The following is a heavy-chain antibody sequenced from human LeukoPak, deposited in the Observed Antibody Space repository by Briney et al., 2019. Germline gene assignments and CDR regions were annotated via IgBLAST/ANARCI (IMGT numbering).Heavy chain of an antibody. CDR3: ARDPIYEMATNAFDI. V-gene: IGHV4-4*07. CDR1: RGSISSYY. Sequence: SETLSLTCTVSRGSISSYYWSWIRQPAGKGLEWIGRIYTSGSTNYNPSLKSRVTMSVDTSKNQFSLKLSSVTAADTAVYYCARDPIYEMATNAFDIWGQGTMVTVSS. CDR2: IYTSGST. D-gene: IGHD5-24*01. J-gene: IGHJ3*02.